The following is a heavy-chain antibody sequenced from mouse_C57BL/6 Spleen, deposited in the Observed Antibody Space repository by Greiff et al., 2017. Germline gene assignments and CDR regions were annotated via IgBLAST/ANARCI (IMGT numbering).Heavy chain of an antibody. CDR1: GFSLTSYG. CDR2: IWRGGST. J-gene: IGHJ4*01. D-gene: IGHD2-3*01. CDR3: AKKKDDGYYLGAMDY. V-gene: IGHV2-5*01. Sequence: VQLVESGPGLVQPSQSLSITCTVSGFSLTSYGVHWVRQSPGKGLEWLGVIWRGGSTDYNAAFMSRLSITKDNSKSQVFFKMNSLQADDTAIYXCAKKKDDGYYLGAMDYLGQGTSVTVSS.